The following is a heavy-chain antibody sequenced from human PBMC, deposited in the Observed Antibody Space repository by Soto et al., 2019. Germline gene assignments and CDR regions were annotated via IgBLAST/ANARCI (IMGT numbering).Heavy chain of an antibody. CDR3: ARRAYSSSWYVSQSFDP. J-gene: IGHJ5*02. Sequence: SETLSLTCTVSGGSISSSSYYWGWIRQPPGKGLEWIGSIYYSGSTYYNPSLKSRVTISVDTSKNQFSLKLSSVTAADTAVYYCARRAYSSSWYVSQSFDPWGQGTLVTVSS. V-gene: IGHV4-39*01. CDR1: GGSISSSSYY. CDR2: IYYSGST. D-gene: IGHD6-13*01.